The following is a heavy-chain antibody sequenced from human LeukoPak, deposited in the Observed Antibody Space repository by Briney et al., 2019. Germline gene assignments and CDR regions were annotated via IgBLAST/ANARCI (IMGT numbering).Heavy chain of an antibody. CDR3: AREGQDIFTGYYPNAFDS. CDR2: IYYSGST. J-gene: IGHJ3*02. CDR1: GGSVSSCSYY. D-gene: IGHD3-9*01. V-gene: IGHV4-61*01. Sequence: PSETLSLTCTVSGGSVSSCSYYWSWIRQPPGQELVWIVNIYYSGSTNYNPSLNSRVTISVDTSNNQFSLKLSSVTAADTAVYYCAREGQDIFTGYYPNAFDSWGQGTMVTVS.